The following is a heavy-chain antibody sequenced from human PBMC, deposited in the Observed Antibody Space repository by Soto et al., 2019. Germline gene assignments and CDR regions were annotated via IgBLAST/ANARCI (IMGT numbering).Heavy chain of an antibody. CDR3: ARENSYFDY. J-gene: IGHJ4*02. V-gene: IGHV1-18*01. CDR1: GYTFRNFG. Sequence: QIQLLQSGAEVKKPGASVKVTCKASGYTFRNFGISWVRQAPGQGLEWMGWISAYNANANYAQKFQGRLTMTEDTSTSTAYMELRSLRSDDTAVYYCARENSYFDYWGQGTLVTVSS. CDR2: ISAYNANA.